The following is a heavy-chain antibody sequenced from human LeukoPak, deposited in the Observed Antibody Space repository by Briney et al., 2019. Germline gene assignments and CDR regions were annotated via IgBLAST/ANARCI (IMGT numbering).Heavy chain of an antibody. J-gene: IGHJ4*02. V-gene: IGHV4-31*03. D-gene: IGHD1-26*01. CDR1: GDSISSGGFY. Sequence: SETLSLTCTVSGDSISSGGFYWSWIRQRPGKGLEWVGYIYYRGSPYYNPSLKSRVTISVDTSKNQFSLKLTSVTAADTAVYYCAGQWASYFDYWGQGTLVTVSS. CDR3: AGQWASYFDY. CDR2: IYYRGSP.